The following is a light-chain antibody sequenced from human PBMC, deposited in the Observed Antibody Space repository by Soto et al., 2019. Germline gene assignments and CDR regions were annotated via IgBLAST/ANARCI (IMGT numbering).Light chain of an antibody. Sequence: EIVLTQSPATLYLSPGDRATLSCRASQSVRNYLAWYQQKPGQAPRLLIYDASSRAIGIPARFSGSGSGTDFTLTISSLEPEDFAVYYCQQRNSWPPGFSFGQGTKVESK. CDR2: DAS. J-gene: IGKJ2*01. CDR1: QSVRNY. CDR3: QQRNSWPPGFS. V-gene: IGKV3-11*01.